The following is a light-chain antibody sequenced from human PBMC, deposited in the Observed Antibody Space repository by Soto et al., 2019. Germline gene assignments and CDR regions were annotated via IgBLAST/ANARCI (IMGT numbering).Light chain of an antibody. CDR1: QSITNNY. CDR3: QQYGYLVT. CDR2: GAS. J-gene: IGKJ4*01. Sequence: EIVLTQSPGTLSLSPGEGASLSYRASQSITNNYLAWYQQKPGRAHRLLIYGASSRATGIPDRFSGSGSGTDFTLTISRLEPEDFAMYYCQQYGYLVTFGGGTKVVIK. V-gene: IGKV3-20*01.